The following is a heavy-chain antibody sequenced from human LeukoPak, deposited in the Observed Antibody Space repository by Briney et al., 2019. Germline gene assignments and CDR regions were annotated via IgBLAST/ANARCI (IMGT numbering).Heavy chain of an antibody. Sequence: PSETLSLTCTVSGGSIGSYYWSWIRQPPGKGLEWIGYIYYSGSTNYNPSLKSRVTISVDTSKNQFSLKLSSVTAADTAVYYCAREGPDGTYGMDVWGQGTTVTVSS. D-gene: IGHD5-24*01. CDR2: IYYSGST. J-gene: IGHJ6*02. CDR1: GGSIGSYY. CDR3: AREGPDGTYGMDV. V-gene: IGHV4-59*01.